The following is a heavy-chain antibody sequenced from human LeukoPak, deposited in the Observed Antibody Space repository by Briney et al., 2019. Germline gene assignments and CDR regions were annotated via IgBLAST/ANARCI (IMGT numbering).Heavy chain of an antibody. CDR3: ARSFDF. Sequence: GGSLRLSCAASGFTFSSHDMNWVRQAPGKGLEWVSYISTSSSSIYYADSVKGRFTISRDNAKNSLYLQMNSLRDEDTAVYYYARSFDFWGQGTLVTVSS. J-gene: IGHJ4*02. CDR1: GFTFSSHD. V-gene: IGHV3-48*02. CDR2: ISTSSSSI.